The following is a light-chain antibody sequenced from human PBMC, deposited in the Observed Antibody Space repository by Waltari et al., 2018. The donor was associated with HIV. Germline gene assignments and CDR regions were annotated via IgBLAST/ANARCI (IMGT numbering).Light chain of an antibody. CDR1: NSDVGGYNY. CDR2: EVT. J-gene: IGLJ2*01. V-gene: IGLV2-14*01. CDR3: SSYTTTSTVV. Sequence: QSALTQPASVSGSPGQSITISCIGTNSDVGGYNYVSWYQQHPGKAPKLLMYEVTNRPSGISNRFSGSKSGNTASLTISGLQAEDEADYYCSSYTTTSTVVFGGGTKLTVL.